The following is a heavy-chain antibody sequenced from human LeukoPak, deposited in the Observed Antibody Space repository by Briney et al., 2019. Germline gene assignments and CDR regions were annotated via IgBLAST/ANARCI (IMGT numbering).Heavy chain of an antibody. V-gene: IGHV1-2*02. J-gene: IGHJ5*02. CDR3: ARDGITIFGVVTLDNWFDP. CDR2: INPNSGGT. D-gene: IGHD3-3*01. CDR1: GYTFTGYY. Sequence: ASVKVSCKASGYTFTGYYMHWVRQAPGQGLEWMGWINPNSGGTNYAQKFQGRVTMTRDTSIGTAYMELSRLRSDDTAVYYCARDGITIFGVVTLDNWFDPWGQGTLVTVSS.